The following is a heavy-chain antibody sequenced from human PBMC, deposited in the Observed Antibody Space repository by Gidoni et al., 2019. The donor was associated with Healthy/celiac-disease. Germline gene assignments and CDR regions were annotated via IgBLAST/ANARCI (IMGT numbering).Heavy chain of an antibody. Sequence: EVQLVESGGGLVQPGGSLKLSCAASGFPFRGSAMHWVRQASGKGLEWVGRIRSKANSYATAYAASVKGRFTISRDDSKNTAYLQMNSLKTEDTAVYYCTRRRRDYYYGMDVWGQGTTVTVSS. CDR3: TRRRRDYYYGMDV. CDR2: IRSKANSYAT. J-gene: IGHJ6*02. CDR1: GFPFRGSA. V-gene: IGHV3-73*02.